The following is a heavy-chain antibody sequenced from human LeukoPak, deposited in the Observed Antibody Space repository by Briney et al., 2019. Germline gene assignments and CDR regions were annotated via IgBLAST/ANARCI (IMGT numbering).Heavy chain of an antibody. D-gene: IGHD3-22*01. CDR3: AKASDFDSSGFPIDVFDF. CDR2: ISGAGGTT. CDR1: GFTFSTFD. J-gene: IGHJ4*02. V-gene: IGHV3-23*01. Sequence: GESLRLSCAASGFTFSTFDMSWVRQTPGKGLQWVSTISGAGGTTLFADSVKGRFSISRDNSNNKVFLQMNSLRVEDTAVYYCAKASDFDSSGFPIDVFDFWGQGLLVSVAS.